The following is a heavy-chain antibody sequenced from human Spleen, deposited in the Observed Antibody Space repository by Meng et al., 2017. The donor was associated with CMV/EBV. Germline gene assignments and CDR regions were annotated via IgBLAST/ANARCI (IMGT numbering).Heavy chain of an antibody. V-gene: IGHV3-48*03. J-gene: IGHJ6*02. Sequence: GESLKISCAASGFTFSSYEMNWVRQAPGKRLEWVSYISSSGSTIYYADSVKGRFTISRDNAKNSLYLQMNSLRAEDTAVYYCGRKIPSSGMDVWGQGTTVTVSS. CDR1: GFTFSSYE. D-gene: IGHD2/OR15-2a*01. CDR2: ISSSGSTI. CDR3: GRKIPSSGMDV.